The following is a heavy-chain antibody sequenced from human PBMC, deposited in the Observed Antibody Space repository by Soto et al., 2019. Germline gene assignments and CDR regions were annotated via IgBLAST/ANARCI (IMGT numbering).Heavy chain of an antibody. J-gene: IGHJ4*02. D-gene: IGHD6-19*01. Sequence: PGGSLRLSCVASGFSISTHALTWVRQAPGKGLEWVSSFSGRSGDTYYAASVKGRFTISGDSSKSTVTLQMNNLRADDTALYYCARDSSAWPNYFDSWGQGIQVTVSS. CDR2: FSGRSGDT. V-gene: IGHV3-23*01. CDR1: GFSISTHA. CDR3: ARDSSAWPNYFDS.